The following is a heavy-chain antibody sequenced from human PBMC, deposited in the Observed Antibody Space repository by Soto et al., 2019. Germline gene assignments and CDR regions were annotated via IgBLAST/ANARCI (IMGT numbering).Heavy chain of an antibody. CDR2: IYHSGAT. J-gene: IGHJ5*01. CDR1: GDSISSSNW. V-gene: IGHV4-4*02. CDR3: ARDLGTGTDF. Sequence: QVQLQESGPGLVKPSGTLSLTCAVSGDSISSSNWWSWVRQAPGKGLEWIGEIYHSGATTYNPSLTSRANISVDPSKNHFSLKLTSVTAADPAVYFCARDLGTGTDFWGRGTLVTVAS. D-gene: IGHD1-1*01.